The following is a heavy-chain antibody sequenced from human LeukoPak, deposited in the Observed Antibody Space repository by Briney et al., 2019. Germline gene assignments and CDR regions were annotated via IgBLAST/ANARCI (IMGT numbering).Heavy chain of an antibody. CDR3: ARDLSMTTVTTIDY. D-gene: IGHD4-11*01. V-gene: IGHV3-30-3*01. Sequence: GGSLRLSCAASGFTFSSYAMHWVRQAPGKGLEGVAVISYDGSNKYYADSVKGRFTISRDNSKNTLYLQMNSLRAEDTAVYYCARDLSMTTVTTIDYWGQGTLVTVSS. CDR2: ISYDGSNK. J-gene: IGHJ4*02. CDR1: GFTFSSYA.